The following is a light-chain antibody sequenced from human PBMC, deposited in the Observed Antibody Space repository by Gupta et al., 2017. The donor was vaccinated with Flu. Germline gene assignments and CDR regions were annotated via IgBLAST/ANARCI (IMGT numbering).Light chain of an antibody. CDR2: DGS. V-gene: IGKV1-33*01. CDR3: QQYDNLPYS. J-gene: IGKJ2*03. Sequence: DIQMPQSPFSLSAYVGDRVTITCQASQDISNFLDWYQQKPGKAPKFLIFDGSNLETGVPSRFSGSGSGTDFTFTISSLQPEDIATYYCQQYDNLPYSFGQGTKLEIK. CDR1: QDISNF.